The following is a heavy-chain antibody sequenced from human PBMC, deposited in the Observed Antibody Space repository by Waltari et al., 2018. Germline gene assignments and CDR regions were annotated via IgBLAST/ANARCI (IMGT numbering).Heavy chain of an antibody. D-gene: IGHD2-2*01. V-gene: IGHV1-8*02. J-gene: IGHJ4*02. CDR3: ARFLEYCSSTSCYVYDY. Sequence: QVQLVQSGAEVKKPGASVKVSCKASGYTFTSYDINWVRQATGQGLEWMGWMNPNSGNTGDAQKFQGRVTMTRNTSISTAYMELSSLRSEDTAVYYCARFLEYCSSTSCYVYDYWGQGTLVTVSS. CDR2: MNPNSGNT. CDR1: GYTFTSYD.